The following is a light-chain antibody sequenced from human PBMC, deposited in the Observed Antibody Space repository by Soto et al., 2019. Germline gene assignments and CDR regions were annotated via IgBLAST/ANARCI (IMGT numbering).Light chain of an antibody. Sequence: SYELTQPPSVSVSPGQTASITCSGDKLGDKDVCWYQQKPGQSPVLVIYQDTKRPSGIPERFSGSKFGNTATLTISGTQAMDEADYYCQAWDSSTVIFGGGTKLTVL. CDR3: QAWDSSTVI. CDR2: QDT. CDR1: KLGDKD. J-gene: IGLJ2*01. V-gene: IGLV3-1*01.